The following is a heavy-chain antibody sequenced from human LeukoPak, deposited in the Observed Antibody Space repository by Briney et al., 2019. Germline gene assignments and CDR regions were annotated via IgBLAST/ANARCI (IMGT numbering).Heavy chain of an antibody. Sequence: SVKVSCKASGGTFSSYAISWVRQAPGQRLEWMGGIIPIFGTANYAQKCQSRVTITTDESTSTAPTELSSLRSEDTAVYYCATPHLHKCSGGSWYSEVYYYYMDVWGKETTVTVSS. CDR2: IIPIFGTA. V-gene: IGHV1-69*05. D-gene: IGHD2-15*01. J-gene: IGHJ6*03. CDR1: GGTFSSYA. CDR3: ATPHLHKCSGGSWYSEVYYYYMDV.